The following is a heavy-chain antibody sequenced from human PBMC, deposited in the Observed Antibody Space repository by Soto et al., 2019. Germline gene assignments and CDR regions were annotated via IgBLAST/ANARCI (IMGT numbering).Heavy chain of an antibody. V-gene: IGHV3-11*01. CDR1: GFTFSDYY. J-gene: IGHJ3*02. CDR3: ARAADSSSWYGLSFGAFDI. D-gene: IGHD6-13*01. Sequence: GGSLRLSCAASGFTFSDYYMSWICQAPRKGLEWVSYISSSGSTIYYADSVKGRFTISRDNAKNSLYLQMNSLRAEDTAVYYCARAADSSSWYGLSFGAFDIWGQGTMVTVSS. CDR2: ISSSGSTI.